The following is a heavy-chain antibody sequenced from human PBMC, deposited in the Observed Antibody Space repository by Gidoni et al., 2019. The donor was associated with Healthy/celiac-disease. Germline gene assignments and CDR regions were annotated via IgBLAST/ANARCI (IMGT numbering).Heavy chain of an antibody. CDR3: ARDLGSSHDAFDI. Sequence: QVQLQESGPGLVKPSETLSLTCTVSGGSISSYYWSWIRQPPGKGLEWIGYIYYSGSTNYNPSLKSRVTISVDTSKNQFSLKLSSVTAADTAVYYCARDLGSSHDAFDIWGQGTMVTVSS. CDR1: GGSISSYY. CDR2: IYYSGST. D-gene: IGHD1-26*01. V-gene: IGHV4-59*01. J-gene: IGHJ3*02.